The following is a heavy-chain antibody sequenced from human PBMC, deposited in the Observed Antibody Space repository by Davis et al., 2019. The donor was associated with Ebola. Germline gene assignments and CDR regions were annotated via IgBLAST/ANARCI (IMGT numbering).Heavy chain of an antibody. CDR3: ARERETGAYDYHYSGMDV. CDR1: GFTFSSNA. CDR2: ISSNGGST. D-gene: IGHD5-12*01. Sequence: PGGSLRLSCAASGFTFSSNAMHWVRQAPGKGLEYVSAISSNGGSTYYANSVKGRFTISRDNSKNTLYLQMNSLRAEDTAMYYCARERETGAYDYHYSGMDVWGQGTLVTVSS. V-gene: IGHV3-64*01. J-gene: IGHJ6*02.